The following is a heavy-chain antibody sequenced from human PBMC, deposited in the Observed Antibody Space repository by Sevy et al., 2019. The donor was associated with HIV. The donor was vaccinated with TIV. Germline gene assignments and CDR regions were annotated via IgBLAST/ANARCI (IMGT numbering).Heavy chain of an antibody. V-gene: IGHV1-18*01. Sequence: ASVKVSCKASGYTFSSNGIAWVRQAPGQGLQWMGWIGVYNGNSNYAQNLRDRVTMTTDTPTSTAYMELKSLGSDDTAVYYCARVPTYYFGSGTYFDYWGQGTLVTVSS. CDR1: GYTFSSNG. CDR2: IGVYNGNS. D-gene: IGHD3-10*01. J-gene: IGHJ4*02. CDR3: ARVPTYYFGSGTYFDY.